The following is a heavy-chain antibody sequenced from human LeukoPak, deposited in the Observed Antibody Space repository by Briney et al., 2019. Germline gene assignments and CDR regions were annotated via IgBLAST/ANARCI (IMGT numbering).Heavy chain of an antibody. J-gene: IGHJ4*02. CDR2: INTDGSTT. CDR1: GFTFSSYG. CDR3: ANDMTGPVDS. V-gene: IGHV3-74*01. Sequence: GGSLRLSCAASGFTFSSYGMHWVRQAPGKGLVWVARINTDGSTTNYADSVKGRFTISRDNAKNTLYLQMNSLRAEDTAVYHCANDMTGPVDSWGQGTLVTVSS. D-gene: IGHD3-9*01.